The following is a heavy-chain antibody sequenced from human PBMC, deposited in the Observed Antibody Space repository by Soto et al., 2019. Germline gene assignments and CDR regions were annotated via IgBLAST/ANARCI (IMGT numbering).Heavy chain of an antibody. D-gene: IGHD2-15*01. J-gene: IGHJ4*02. CDR2: IRSKAYGGTT. Sequence: GGSLRLSCTASGFTFGDYAMSWFRQTPGKGLEWVGFIRSKAYGGTTEYAASVKGRFTISRDDSKSIAYLQMNSLKTEDTAVYYCTREGGYCSGGSCYSGRDFDYWGQGTLVTVSS. CDR3: TREGGYCSGGSCYSGRDFDY. V-gene: IGHV3-49*03. CDR1: GFTFGDYA.